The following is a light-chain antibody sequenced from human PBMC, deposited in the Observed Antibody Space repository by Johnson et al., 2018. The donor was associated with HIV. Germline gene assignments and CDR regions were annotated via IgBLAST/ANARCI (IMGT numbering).Light chain of an antibody. V-gene: IGLV1-51*02. J-gene: IGLJ1*01. CDR2: ENN. CDR1: SSNIGNNY. CDR3: GTWDNSLSTGAV. Sequence: QSVLTQPPSVSAAPGQKVTISCSGTSSNIGNNYVSWYQQFPGTAPKLLIYENNQRPSGIPDRFSGSKSGTSATLGIAGLQTGDEADYYCGTWDNSLSTGAVFGTGTKVTVL.